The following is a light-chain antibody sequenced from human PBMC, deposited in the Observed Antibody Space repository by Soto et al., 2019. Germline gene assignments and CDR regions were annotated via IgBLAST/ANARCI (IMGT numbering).Light chain of an antibody. V-gene: IGKV3-15*01. CDR2: GAS. CDR3: QQYGSSGT. J-gene: IGKJ1*01. Sequence: EIVMTQSPATLSVSPGERATLSCRASQSVNSNLAWYQKKPGQAPRLLIYGASTRATGIPARFSGSGSGTEFTLTISRLEPEDFAVYYCQQYGSSGTFGQGTKVDI. CDR1: QSVNSN.